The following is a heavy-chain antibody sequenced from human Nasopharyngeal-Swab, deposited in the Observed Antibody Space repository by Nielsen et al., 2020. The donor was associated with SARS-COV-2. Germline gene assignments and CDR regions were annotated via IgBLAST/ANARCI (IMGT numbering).Heavy chain of an antibody. V-gene: IGHV1-46*01. CDR3: ARVISLGEYYFDY. D-gene: IGHD3-10*01. CDR2: INPSGGST. Sequence: WVRQAPGQGLEWMGIINPSGGSTSYAQKFQGRVTMTRDTSTSTVYMELSSLRSEDTAVYYCARVISLGEYYFDYWGQGTPVTVSS. J-gene: IGHJ4*02.